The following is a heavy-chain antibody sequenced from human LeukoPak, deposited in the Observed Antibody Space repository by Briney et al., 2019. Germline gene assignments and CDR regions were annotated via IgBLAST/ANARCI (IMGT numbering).Heavy chain of an antibody. J-gene: IGHJ4*02. CDR1: GFTFSSYG. D-gene: IGHD6-13*01. CDR3: AKDYQSSWQTFDY. CDR2: ISYDGSNK. Sequence: SGGSLRLSCAASGFTFSSYGMHWVRQAPGKGLEWVAVISYDGSNKYYADSVKGRFTISRDNSKNTLYLQMNSLRAEDTAVYYCAKDYQSSWQTFDYWGQGTLVTVSS. V-gene: IGHV3-30*18.